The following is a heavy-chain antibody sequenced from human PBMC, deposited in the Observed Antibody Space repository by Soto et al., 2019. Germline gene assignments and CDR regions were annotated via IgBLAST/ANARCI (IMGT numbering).Heavy chain of an antibody. CDR3: VRDSGWAFDI. V-gene: IGHV3-48*02. J-gene: IGHJ3*02. CDR1: GFSFSNYS. Sequence: EVQLVESGGGLVQPGQSLRVSCAASGFSFSNYSMNWVRQAPGKGLEWISYISSSKTYIWYADSVKGRFTISRDNAKNSLSLQMNSLRDEDTAVYYCVRDSGWAFDIWGLGTMVTVSS. CDR2: ISSSKTYI. D-gene: IGHD6-19*01.